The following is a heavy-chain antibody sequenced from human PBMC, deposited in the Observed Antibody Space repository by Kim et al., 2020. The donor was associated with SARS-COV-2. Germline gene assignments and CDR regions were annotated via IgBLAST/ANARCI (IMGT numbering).Heavy chain of an antibody. CDR3: ARDRGGWLGGDFGMDV. CDR1: GVSISSYY. D-gene: IGHD6-19*01. CDR2: IYFSGNT. Sequence: SETLSLTCTVSGVSISSYYWSWIRQPPGRGLEWIGFIYFSGNTNYNPSLKSRVTISIDTSKNQFSLNLTSVTAADTAVYYCARDRGGWLGGDFGMDVWGQGTPVTVSS. J-gene: IGHJ6*02. V-gene: IGHV4-59*01.